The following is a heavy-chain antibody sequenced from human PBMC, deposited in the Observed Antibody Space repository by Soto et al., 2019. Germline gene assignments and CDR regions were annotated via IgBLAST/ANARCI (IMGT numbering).Heavy chain of an antibody. CDR2: ITRGGSTI. D-gene: IGHD3-3*01. V-gene: IGHV3-48*03. J-gene: IGHJ4*02. CDR1: GFTFSSYE. CDR3: ASVWSGYSGAHF. Sequence: GGSLRLSCAASGFTFSSYEMIWVRQAPGEGLECLSYITRGGSTIHYADSVKGRFTISRDNAKNSLYLQMNSLRAEDSAVYYCASVWSGYSGAHFWGQGTLVTVPQ.